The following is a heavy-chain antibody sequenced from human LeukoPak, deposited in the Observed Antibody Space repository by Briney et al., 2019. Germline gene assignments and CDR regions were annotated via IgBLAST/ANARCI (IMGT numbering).Heavy chain of an antibody. Sequence: GASVKVSFKASGYTFTTYGISWVRQAPGQGLEWMGWSSTYNGDTNYAQKVQGRVTMTTDTSTSTAYMELRSLRSDDTATYYCAREAAGTWWFDPWGQGTLVTVSS. V-gene: IGHV1-18*01. J-gene: IGHJ5*02. CDR2: SSTYNGDT. CDR1: GYTFTTYG. D-gene: IGHD6-13*01. CDR3: AREAAGTWWFDP.